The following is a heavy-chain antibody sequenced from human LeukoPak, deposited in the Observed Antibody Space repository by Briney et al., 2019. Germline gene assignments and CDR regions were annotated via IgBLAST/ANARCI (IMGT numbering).Heavy chain of an antibody. CDR1: GFTFSNYS. Sequence: GGSLRLSCAASGFTFSNYSMNWVRQAPGKGLEWVSSISSSSSYIYYADSVKGRFTISRDNAKNSLYLQMNSLRAEDTAVYYCARDILVRHFDYWGQGTLVTVSS. V-gene: IGHV3-21*01. CDR3: ARDILVRHFDY. J-gene: IGHJ4*02. CDR2: ISSSSSYI. D-gene: IGHD1-26*01.